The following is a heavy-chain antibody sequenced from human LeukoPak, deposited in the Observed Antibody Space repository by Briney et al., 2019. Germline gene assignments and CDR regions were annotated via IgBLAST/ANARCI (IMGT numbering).Heavy chain of an antibody. CDR3: ARGRHDITMIVVVMTSVSYYLDV. CDR1: GASISTYY. V-gene: IGHV4-4*09. D-gene: IGHD3-22*01. J-gene: IGHJ6*03. CDR2: IYSSGST. Sequence: SETLSLTCTVSGASISTYYWTWIRQPPGKGLEWLGYIYSSGSTNYNPSLKSRLTISVDTSKNQFSLKLRSVTAADTAVYYCARGRHDITMIVVVMTSVSYYLDVWGKGTTVTVS.